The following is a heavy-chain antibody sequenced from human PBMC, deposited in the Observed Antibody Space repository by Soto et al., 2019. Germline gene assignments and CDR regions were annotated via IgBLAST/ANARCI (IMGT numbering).Heavy chain of an antibody. CDR1: GFTFSSYE. D-gene: IGHD5-12*01. V-gene: IGHV3-48*03. J-gene: IGHJ5*02. CDR3: APNSGYDYNWFDP. Sequence: LRRSCAASGFTFSSYEMNWVRQTPGKGLEWVSYISSSGSTIYYADSVKGRFTISRDNAKNSLYLQMNSLRAEDTAVYYCAPNSGYDYNWFDPWGQGTLVTVSS. CDR2: ISSSGSTI.